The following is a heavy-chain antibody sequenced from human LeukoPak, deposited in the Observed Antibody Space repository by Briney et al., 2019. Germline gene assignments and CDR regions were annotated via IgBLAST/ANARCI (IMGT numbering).Heavy chain of an antibody. V-gene: IGHV4-59*12. CDR3: ARGGLRFSWFDP. CDR2: INYGGST. J-gene: IGHJ5*02. CDR1: GGSISGYS. Sequence: SETLSLTCTVSGGSISGYSGSWIRQPPGKGLEWIGYINYGGSTDYNPSLNSRVTISVDTSKNHFSLKLSSVTAADTAVYYCARGGLRFSWFDPWGQGTLVTVSS. D-gene: IGHD3-3*01.